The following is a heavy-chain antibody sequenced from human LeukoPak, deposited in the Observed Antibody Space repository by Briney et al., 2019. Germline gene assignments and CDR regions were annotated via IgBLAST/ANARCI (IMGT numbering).Heavy chain of an antibody. J-gene: IGHJ4*02. CDR1: GFTFSRDS. V-gene: IGHV3-48*01. CDR3: TTDGNDFWVDY. CDR2: ISRDSGII. Sequence: GGSLRLSCAASGFTFSRDSMNWVRQAPGKGLEWISYISRDSGIIYYADSVRGRFTASRDNAKNSLYLQMNSLKTEDTAVYYCTTDGNDFWVDYWGQGTLVTVSS. D-gene: IGHD3-3*01.